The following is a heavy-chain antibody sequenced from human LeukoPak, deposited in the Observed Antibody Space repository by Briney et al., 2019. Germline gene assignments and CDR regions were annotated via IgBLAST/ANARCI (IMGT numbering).Heavy chain of an antibody. CDR1: GFTFSRFW. J-gene: IGHJ4*02. D-gene: IGHD6-6*01. CDR2: IKEDGSDE. CDR3: ARPPAARPRNYYFDY. V-gene: IGHV3-7*01. Sequence: GGSLRLSCAASGFTFSRFWMSWVRQAPGKGLEWVADIKEDGSDEYYVDSVEGRFTISRDNAKNSLYLQMSSLRAEDTAVYYCARPPAARPRNYYFDYWGQGTLVTVSS.